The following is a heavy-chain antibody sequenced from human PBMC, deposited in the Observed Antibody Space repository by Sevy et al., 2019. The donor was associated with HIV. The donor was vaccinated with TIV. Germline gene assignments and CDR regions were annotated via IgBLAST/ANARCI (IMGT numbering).Heavy chain of an antibody. J-gene: IGHJ4*02. V-gene: IGHV1-24*01. CDR1: GYTLSQIS. CDR2: FDPEDGET. CDR3: ATTKDYYDSSGSPFDS. Sequence: ASVKVSCKVSGYTLSQISMHWVRQAPGKGLEWMGSFDPEDGETIYAQKFQARVTMIEDTSTDTAYMELSSLRSDDTAVYYCATTKDYYDSSGSPFDSWGQGTLVTVSS. D-gene: IGHD3-22*01.